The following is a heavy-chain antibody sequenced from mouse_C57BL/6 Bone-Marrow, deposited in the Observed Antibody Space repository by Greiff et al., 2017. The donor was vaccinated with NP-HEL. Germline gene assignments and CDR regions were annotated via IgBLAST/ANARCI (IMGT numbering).Heavy chain of an antibody. CDR3: ASLYYYGSSLAWFAY. D-gene: IGHD1-1*01. J-gene: IGHJ3*01. V-gene: IGHV1-82*01. CDR2: IYPGDGDT. CDR1: GYAFSSSW. Sequence: QVQLKESGPELVKPGASVKISCKASGYAFSSSWMNWVKQRPGKGLEWIGRIYPGDGDTNYNGKFKGKATLTADKSSSTAYMQLSSLTSEDSAVYFCASLYYYGSSLAWFAYWGQGTLVTVSA.